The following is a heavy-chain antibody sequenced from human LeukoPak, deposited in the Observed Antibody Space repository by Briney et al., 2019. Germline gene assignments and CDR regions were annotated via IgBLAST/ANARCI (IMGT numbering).Heavy chain of an antibody. Sequence: KPGASVKVSCKASGYTFTSYDINWVRQATGQGLEWMGWMNPNSGNTVYAQKFQGRVTMTRNTSISTAYMELSSLRSEDTAVYYCARARSTFGGVINYWGQGTLVTVSS. CDR2: MNPNSGNT. CDR1: GYTFTSYD. J-gene: IGHJ4*02. CDR3: ARARSTFGGVINY. V-gene: IGHV1-8*01. D-gene: IGHD3-16*02.